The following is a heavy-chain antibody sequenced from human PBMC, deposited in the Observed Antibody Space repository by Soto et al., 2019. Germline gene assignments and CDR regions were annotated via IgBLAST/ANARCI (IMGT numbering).Heavy chain of an antibody. Sequence: SETLSLTCAVYGGSFSGYYWSWIRQPPGKGLEWIGEINHSGSTNYNPSHKSRVNISVDTSKNQFSLNLSSVTAADTAVYYCARHLSFFSGTSCYHSSGPKYYYYYYGMDVWGQGTTVT. J-gene: IGHJ6*02. D-gene: IGHD2-2*01. CDR1: GGSFSGYY. V-gene: IGHV4-34*01. CDR3: ARHLSFFSGTSCYHSSGPKYYYYYYGMDV. CDR2: INHSGST.